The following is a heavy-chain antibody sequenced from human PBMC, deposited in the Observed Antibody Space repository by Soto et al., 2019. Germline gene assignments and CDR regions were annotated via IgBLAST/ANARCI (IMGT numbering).Heavy chain of an antibody. CDR1: GGSFSGYY. V-gene: IGHV4-34*01. Sequence: LSLTCAVYGGSFSGYYWSWIRQPPGKGLEWIGEINHSGSTNYNPSLKSRVTVSVDTSKNQFSLKLSSVTAADTAVYYCATVGGRWYDYYYYGMDVWGRGTTVTVSS. CDR2: INHSGST. D-gene: IGHD6-13*01. CDR3: ATVGGRWYDYYYYGMDV. J-gene: IGHJ6*02.